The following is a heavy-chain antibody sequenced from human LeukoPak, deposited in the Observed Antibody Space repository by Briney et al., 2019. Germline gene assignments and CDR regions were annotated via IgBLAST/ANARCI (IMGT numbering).Heavy chain of an antibody. V-gene: IGHV3-48*03. CDR2: ISSSSNTM. J-gene: IGHJ4*02. CDR1: GFTFSSYE. Sequence: GGSLRLSCAASGFTFSSYEMNWVRQAPGKGLEWVSYISSSSNTMYYADSVRGRFIISRDNAKNSLYLQMNSLRDEDTAVYYCARAFDYWGQGTLVAVSS. CDR3: ARAFDY.